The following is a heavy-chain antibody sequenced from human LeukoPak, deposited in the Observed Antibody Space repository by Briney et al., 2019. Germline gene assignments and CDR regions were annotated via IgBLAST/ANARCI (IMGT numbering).Heavy chain of an antibody. CDR1: GGSISSSSYY. V-gene: IGHV4-39*02. CDR2: IYYSGST. CDR3: ARESFDAFGI. Sequence: KASETLSLTCTVSGGSISSSSYYWGWIRQPPGKGLEWIGSIYYSGSTYYNPSLKSRVTISVDTSKNQFSLKLSSVTAADTAVYYCARESFDAFGIWGQGTMVTVSS. J-gene: IGHJ3*02.